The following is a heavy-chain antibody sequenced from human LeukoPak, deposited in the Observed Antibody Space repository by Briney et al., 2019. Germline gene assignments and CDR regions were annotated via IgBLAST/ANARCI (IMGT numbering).Heavy chain of an antibody. CDR1: GFTFSSYG. Sequence: GGSLRLSCAASGFTFSSYGMSWVRQAPGKGLEWVSAISGSGGSTYYADSVKGRFTISRDNSKNTLYLQMNSLRAEDTAVYYCARDPYSGGYGDYYYYYMDLWGQGTTVTISS. V-gene: IGHV3-23*01. D-gene: IGHD1-26*01. J-gene: IGHJ6*03. CDR3: ARDPYSGGYGDYYYYYMDL. CDR2: ISGSGGST.